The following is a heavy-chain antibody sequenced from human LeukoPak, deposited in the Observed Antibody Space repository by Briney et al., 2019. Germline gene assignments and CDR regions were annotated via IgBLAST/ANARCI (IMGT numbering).Heavy chain of an antibody. CDR3: ARHSARPFEDHSHIDC. Sequence: PEASLQISCKGSGSSFTRYWIGRGRQMPGKGLEWMGMIYPGDSDNGFRPSFQGQVTNSADQSLTNAYLHWRRPKASDPAMYYCARHSARPFEDHSHIDCWGKGTAVTVSS. CDR2: IYPGDSDN. D-gene: IGHD3-16*01. CDR1: GSSFTRYW. J-gene: IGHJ6*03. V-gene: IGHV5-51*01.